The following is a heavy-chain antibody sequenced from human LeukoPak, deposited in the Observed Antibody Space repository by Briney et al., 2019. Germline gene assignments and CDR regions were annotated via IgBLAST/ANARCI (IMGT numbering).Heavy chain of an antibody. Sequence: SETLSLTCTVSGGSISSSSYYWGWLRQPPGKGLEWVGSIYYSGSTYYNPSLKSRVTISVDTSKNQFSLKLSSVTAADTAVYYCAGYSSSWYGFWFDPWGQGTLVTVSS. CDR2: IYYSGST. J-gene: IGHJ5*02. D-gene: IGHD6-13*01. V-gene: IGHV4-39*01. CDR1: GGSISSSSYY. CDR3: AGYSSSWYGFWFDP.